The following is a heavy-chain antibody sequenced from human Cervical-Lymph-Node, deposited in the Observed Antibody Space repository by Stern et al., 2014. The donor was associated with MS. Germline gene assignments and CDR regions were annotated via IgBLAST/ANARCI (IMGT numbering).Heavy chain of an antibody. CDR3: ASTFYFHSNGYYEFES. CDR1: GGSVNSNSHY. D-gene: IGHD3-22*01. Sequence: QVQLQESGPGLVKPSETLSLTCTVSGGSVNSNSHYWTWIRQPPGKGLEWLGFIYYNGRTDYNPSLKSRVTISLDTSKNQFSLKLRSLTAADTAMYYCASTFYFHSNGYYEFESWGQGTLVAVSS. CDR2: IYYNGRT. V-gene: IGHV4-61*01. J-gene: IGHJ5*01.